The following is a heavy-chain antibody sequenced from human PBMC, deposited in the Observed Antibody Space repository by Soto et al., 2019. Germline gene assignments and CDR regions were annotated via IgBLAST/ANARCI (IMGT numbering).Heavy chain of an antibody. J-gene: IGHJ4*02. D-gene: IGHD5-12*01. CDR1: GGSISSGGYS. CDR2: IYHSGST. Sequence: QLQLQESGSGLVKPSQTLSLTCAVSGGSISSGGYSWSWIRQPPGKGLEWIGYIYHSGSTYYNPSLKRRVTIYVDRSKNQFSLKLSSVTAADTAVYCCAAGGGLPRYYWGQGTLVTVSS. V-gene: IGHV4-30-2*01. CDR3: AAGGGLPRYY.